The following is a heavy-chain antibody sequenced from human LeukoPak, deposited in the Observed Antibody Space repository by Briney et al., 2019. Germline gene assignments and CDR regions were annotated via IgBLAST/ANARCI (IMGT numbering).Heavy chain of an antibody. Sequence: PGGSLRLSCAASGFTFSSYAMSWVRQAPGKGLEWIGYIYYSGSTNYNPSLKSRVTISVDTSKNQFSLKLSSVTAADTAVYYCARQVVITGRTPKYYFDYWGQGTLVTVSS. D-gene: IGHD3-22*01. V-gene: IGHV4-59*08. CDR1: GFTFSSYA. CDR2: IYYSGST. J-gene: IGHJ4*02. CDR3: ARQVVITGRTPKYYFDY.